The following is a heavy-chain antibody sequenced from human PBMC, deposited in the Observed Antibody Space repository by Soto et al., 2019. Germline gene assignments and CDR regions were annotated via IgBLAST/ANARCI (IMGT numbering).Heavy chain of an antibody. CDR1: GFTFSSYA. CDR2: ISYDGSNK. J-gene: IGHJ6*02. D-gene: IGHD6-19*01. Sequence: QVQLVESGGGVVQPGRSLRLSCAASGFTFSSYAMHWVRQAPGKGLEWVAVISYDGSNKYYADSVKGRFTISRDNSKNTLYLQMNSLRAEDTAVYYGARDLKWGGYGYYYGMDVWGQGTTVTVSS. CDR3: ARDLKWGGYGYYYGMDV. V-gene: IGHV3-30-3*01.